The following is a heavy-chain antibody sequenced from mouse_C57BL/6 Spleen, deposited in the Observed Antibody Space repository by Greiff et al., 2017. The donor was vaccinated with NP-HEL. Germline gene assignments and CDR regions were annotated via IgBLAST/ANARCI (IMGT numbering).Heavy chain of an antibody. CDR3: ARWDGDSRYFDV. V-gene: IGHV1-18*01. J-gene: IGHJ1*03. D-gene: IGHD2-13*01. CDR2: INPNNGGT. CDR1: GYPFTDYN. Sequence: VQLQQSGPELVKPGASVKIPCKASGYPFTDYNMDWVKQSHGKSLEWIGDINPNNGGTIYNQKFKGKATLTVDKSSSTADMELRSLTSEDTAVYYCARWDGDSRYFDVWGTGTTVTVSS.